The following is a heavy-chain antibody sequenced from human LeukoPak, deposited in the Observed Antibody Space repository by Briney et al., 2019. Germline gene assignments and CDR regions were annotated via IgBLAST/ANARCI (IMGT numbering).Heavy chain of an antibody. CDR2: INPNSGGT. CDR1: GYTFTGYY. J-gene: IGHJ3*02. V-gene: IGHV1-2*04. D-gene: IGHD3-10*01. Sequence: ASVKVSCKASGYTFTGYYMHWVRQAPGQGLEWMGWINPNSGGTNYAQKFQGWVTMTMDTSISTAYMELSRLRSDDTAVYYCARGMRVYYYGSGSYKYAFDIWGQGTMVTVSS. CDR3: ARGMRVYYYGSGSYKYAFDI.